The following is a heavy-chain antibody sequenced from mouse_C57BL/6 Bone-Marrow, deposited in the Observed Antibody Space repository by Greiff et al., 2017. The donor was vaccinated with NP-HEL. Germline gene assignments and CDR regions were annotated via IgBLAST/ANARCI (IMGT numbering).Heavy chain of an antibody. CDR2: ISDGGSYT. Sequence: EVKLQESGGGLVKPGGSLKLSCAASGFTFSSYAMSWVRQTPEKRLEWVATISDGGSYTYYPDNVKGRFTISRDNAKNNLYLQMSHLKSEDTAMYYCARDDYGGWGTGTTVTVSS. V-gene: IGHV5-4*01. CDR3: ARDDYGG. J-gene: IGHJ1*03. CDR1: GFTFSSYA.